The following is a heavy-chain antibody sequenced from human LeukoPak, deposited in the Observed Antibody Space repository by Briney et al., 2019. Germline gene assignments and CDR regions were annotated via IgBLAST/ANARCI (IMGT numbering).Heavy chain of an antibody. V-gene: IGHV1-2*02. Sequence: ASVKVSCKASGYTFTGYYMHWVRQAPGQGLEWMGWINPNSGGTKYAQKFQGRVTMTRDTSISTAYMELSRLRSDDTAVYYCARDSSNWGNYGMDVWGQGTTVTVSS. CDR3: ARDSSNWGNYGMDV. CDR1: GYTFTGYY. D-gene: IGHD6-13*01. J-gene: IGHJ6*02. CDR2: INPNSGGT.